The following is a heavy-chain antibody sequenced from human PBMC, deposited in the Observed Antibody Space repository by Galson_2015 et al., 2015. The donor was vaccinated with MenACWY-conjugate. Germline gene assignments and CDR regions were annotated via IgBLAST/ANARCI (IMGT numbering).Heavy chain of an antibody. D-gene: IGHD2/OR15-2a*01. J-gene: IGHJ4*02. Sequence: SLRLSCAASGFTFNTYTMNWVRQAPGEGLEWVSSITSGSDYIYYADSVKGRFTVSRDNAENSLYLQMNSLRTEDTAVYYCAREDLAWAFGLDYWGQGTLVTVSS. CDR3: AREDLAWAFGLDY. CDR1: GFTFNTYT. V-gene: IGHV3-21*01. CDR2: ITSGSDYI.